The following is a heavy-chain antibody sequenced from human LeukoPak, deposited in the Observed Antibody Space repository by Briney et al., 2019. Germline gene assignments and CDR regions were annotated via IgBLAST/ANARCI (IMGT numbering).Heavy chain of an antibody. J-gene: IGHJ6*04. D-gene: IGHD6-19*01. CDR2: IYYSGST. CDR1: GGSISSYY. V-gene: IGHV4-59*01. CDR3: AREAVADYYYYGTDV. Sequence: PSETLSLTCTVSGGSISSYYWSWIRQPPGKGLEWIGYIYYSGSTNYNPSLKSRVTISVDTSKNQFSLKLSSVTAADTAVYYCAREAVADYYYYGTDVWGKGTTVTVSS.